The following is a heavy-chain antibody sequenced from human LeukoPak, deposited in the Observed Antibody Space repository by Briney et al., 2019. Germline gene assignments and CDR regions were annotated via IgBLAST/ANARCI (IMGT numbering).Heavy chain of an antibody. CDR2: VKSDGSNP. D-gene: IGHD3-10*01. Sequence: GGSLRLSCAASRFSFSNYWMHWVRQAPGKGLVWVSRVKSDGSNPSYADSVKGRFTISRDNAKNTLYLQMNSLRAEDTAVYYCVRGRGSGSYYDYWGQGTLVTVSS. V-gene: IGHV3-74*01. CDR1: RFSFSNYW. J-gene: IGHJ4*02. CDR3: VRGRGSGSYYDY.